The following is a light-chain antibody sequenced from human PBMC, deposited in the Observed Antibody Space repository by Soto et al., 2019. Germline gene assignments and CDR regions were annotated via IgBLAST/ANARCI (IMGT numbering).Light chain of an antibody. Sequence: QSALTQPASVSGSPGQSITISCTGTSSDVGGYNYVSWYQQHPGKAPKLMIYEVSNRPSGVSNRFSGSKSGNTASLTTSGPQRQDEAVYFYTPSQSSSTYVFGTGTKVTVL. CDR2: EVS. CDR1: SSDVGGYNY. J-gene: IGLJ1*01. CDR3: TPSQSSSTYV. V-gene: IGLV2-14*01.